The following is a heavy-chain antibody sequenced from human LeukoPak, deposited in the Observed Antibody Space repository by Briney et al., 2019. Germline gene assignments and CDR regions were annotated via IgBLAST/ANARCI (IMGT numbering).Heavy chain of an antibody. CDR2: ISGSGGST. CDR3: AKELILWFGELSLPFDY. Sequence: GGSLRLSCAASGFTFSSYAMSWVRQAPGKGLEWGSAISGSGGSTYYADSVKGRFTISRDNSKNTLYLQMNSLRAEDTAVYYCAKELILWFGELSLPFDYWGQGTLVTVSS. D-gene: IGHD3-10*01. J-gene: IGHJ4*02. V-gene: IGHV3-23*01. CDR1: GFTFSSYA.